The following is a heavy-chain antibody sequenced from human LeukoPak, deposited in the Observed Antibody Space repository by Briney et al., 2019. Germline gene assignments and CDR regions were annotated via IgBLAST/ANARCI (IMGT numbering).Heavy chain of an antibody. Sequence: GGSLRLSCAASGFTFSSYAMSWVRQAPGKGLELASAISGSGGSTYYADSVKGRFTISRDNSKNTLYLQMDSLRAEDTAVYYCAKDRAGSTVVTPHHFDYWGQGTLVTVSS. CDR2: ISGSGGST. V-gene: IGHV3-23*01. CDR1: GFTFSSYA. D-gene: IGHD4-23*01. CDR3: AKDRAGSTVVTPHHFDY. J-gene: IGHJ4*02.